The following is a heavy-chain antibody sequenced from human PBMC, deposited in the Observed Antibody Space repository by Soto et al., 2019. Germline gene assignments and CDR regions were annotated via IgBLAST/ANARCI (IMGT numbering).Heavy chain of an antibody. CDR3: ARETPYYCSGGSCRENWFDP. CDR2: IIPIFGTA. J-gene: IGHJ5*02. V-gene: IGHV1-69*06. D-gene: IGHD2-15*01. Sequence: SVKVSCKASGGTFSSYAISWVRQAPGQGLEWMGGIIPIFGTANYAQKFQGRVTITADKSTSTAYMELSSLRSEDTAVYYCARETPYYCSGGSCRENWFDPWGQGTLVTVSS. CDR1: GGTFSSYA.